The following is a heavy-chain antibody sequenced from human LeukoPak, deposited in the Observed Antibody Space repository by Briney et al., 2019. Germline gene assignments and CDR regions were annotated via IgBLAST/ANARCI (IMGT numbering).Heavy chain of an antibody. CDR2: IYSSGNS. Sequence: SETLSLTCSLSGDSITTNSYWWGWIRQSPGKGLEWIGSIYSSGNSYYNPSLKSRVTISADTSKNQSSLKLSSVTAADTAVYHCARGGVVRAPGDAFDIWGQGTMVTVFS. J-gene: IGHJ3*02. D-gene: IGHD2-15*01. CDR1: GDSITTNSYW. CDR3: ARGGVVRAPGDAFDI. V-gene: IGHV4-39*07.